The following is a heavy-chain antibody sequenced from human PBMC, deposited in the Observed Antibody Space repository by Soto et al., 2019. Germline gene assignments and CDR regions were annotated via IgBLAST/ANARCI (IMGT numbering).Heavy chain of an antibody. Sequence: QVQLQQWGAGLLKPSETLSLTCAVYGGSFSGYYWSWIRQPPGKGLEWIGEINHSGSTNYNPSLKNRVTISVDTSKNQYSLKLSSETAADTAVYYCARGLVYGDRQFDYWGQGTLVTVSS. D-gene: IGHD4-17*01. J-gene: IGHJ4*02. CDR3: ARGLVYGDRQFDY. CDR1: GGSFSGYY. CDR2: INHSGST. V-gene: IGHV4-34*01.